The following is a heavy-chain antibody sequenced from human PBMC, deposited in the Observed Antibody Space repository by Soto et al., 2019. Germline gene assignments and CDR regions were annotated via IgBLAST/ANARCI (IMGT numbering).Heavy chain of an antibody. Sequence: QVQLVESGGGVVQPGRSLRLSCAASGFTFSSYGMHWVRQAPGKGLEWVAVIWYDGSNNYYADSVKGRFTISRDNSKNALYLQMNSLRAEDTAVYYCARERVLLWFGELSGYYYGMDVWGQGTTVTVSS. CDR1: GFTFSSYG. V-gene: IGHV3-33*01. CDR2: IWYDGSNN. D-gene: IGHD3-10*01. J-gene: IGHJ6*02. CDR3: ARERVLLWFGELSGYYYGMDV.